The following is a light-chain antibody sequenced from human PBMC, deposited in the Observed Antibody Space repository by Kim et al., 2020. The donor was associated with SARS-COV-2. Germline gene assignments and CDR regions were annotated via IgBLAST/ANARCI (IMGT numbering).Light chain of an antibody. Sequence: AVGRPAGITCQSNSLISYYPPCYQQKTGPAPILVIYGKNNQPSGIPDRFSGSTSGNTASLTITGTQAGDEADYYCNSRDSNDNVVFGGGTKLTVL. V-gene: IGLV3-19*01. CDR3: NSRDSNDNVV. CDR1: SLISYY. J-gene: IGLJ2*01. CDR2: GKN.